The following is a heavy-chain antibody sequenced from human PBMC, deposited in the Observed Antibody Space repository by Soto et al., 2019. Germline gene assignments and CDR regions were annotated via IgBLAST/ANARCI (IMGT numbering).Heavy chain of an antibody. CDR3: AMKSVYYDSSGYYPNWFDP. J-gene: IGHJ5*02. V-gene: IGHV4-39*01. Sequence: SETLSLTCTVSGVSISSSSNYWGWIRQPPGKGLAWIGSIYYSGSTYYNPSLKSRVTISVDTSKNQFSLKLSSVTAADTAVYYCAMKSVYYDSSGYYPNWFDPWGQGTLVTVSS. D-gene: IGHD3-22*01. CDR1: GVSISSSSNY. CDR2: IYYSGST.